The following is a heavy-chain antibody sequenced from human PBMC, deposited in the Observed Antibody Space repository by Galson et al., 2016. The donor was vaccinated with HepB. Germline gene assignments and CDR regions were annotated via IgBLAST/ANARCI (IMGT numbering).Heavy chain of an antibody. CDR1: GDSVSSNTVA. D-gene: IGHD1-7*01. J-gene: IGHJ4*02. V-gene: IGHV6-1*01. Sequence: CAISGDSVSSNTVAWNWIRQSPSRGLEWLGRTYFRSRWYNDYAGSVRGRIIISPDTSKNHFSLHLTSFTPEDTAVYYCARGWNYVKSDYWGQGTLVTVSS. CDR3: ARGWNYVKSDY. CDR2: TYFRSRWYN.